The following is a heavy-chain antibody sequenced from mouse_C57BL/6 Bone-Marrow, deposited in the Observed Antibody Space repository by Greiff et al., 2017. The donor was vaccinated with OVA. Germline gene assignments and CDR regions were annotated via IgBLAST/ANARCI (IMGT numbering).Heavy chain of an antibody. D-gene: IGHD1-1*02. CDR2: INYDGSST. CDR1: GFTFSDYY. V-gene: IGHV5-16*01. J-gene: IGHJ1*03. Sequence: EVQLVESEGGLVQPGSSMKLSCTASGFTFSDYYMAWVRQVPEKGLEWVANINYDGSSTYYLDSLKSRFIISRDNAKNILYLQMSSLKSEDTATYYCAREDGSHWYFDVWGTGTTVTVSS. CDR3: AREDGSHWYFDV.